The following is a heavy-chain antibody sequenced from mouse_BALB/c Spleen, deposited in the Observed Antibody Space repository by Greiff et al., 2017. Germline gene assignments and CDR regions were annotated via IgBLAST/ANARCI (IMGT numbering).Heavy chain of an antibody. CDR2: IYPGSGNT. Sequence: VQLQQSGAELARPGASVKLSCKASGYTFTDYYINWVKQRTGQGLEWIGEIYPGSGNTYYNEKFKGKATLTADKSSSTAYMQLSSLTSEDSAVYFCARLVGLDYWGQGTTLTVSS. CDR3: ARLVGLDY. J-gene: IGHJ2*01. CDR1: GYTFTDYY. D-gene: IGHD1-1*02. V-gene: IGHV1-77*01.